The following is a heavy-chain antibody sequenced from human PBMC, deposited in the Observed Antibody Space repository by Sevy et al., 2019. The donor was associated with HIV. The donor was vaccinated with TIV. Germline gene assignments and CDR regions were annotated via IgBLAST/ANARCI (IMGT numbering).Heavy chain of an antibody. CDR2: INHSGST. CDR3: ARAAIAAPGAPFDD. CDR1: GGSFSGDF. Sequence: SETLSLTCAVYGGSFSGDFWSWNRQPPGKGPEWIGEINHSGSTSYNPFLKSRVTISVDTSKDQFSLKLSSVTAADTAVYYCARAAIAAPGAPFDDWGQGTLVTVSS. V-gene: IGHV4-34*01. J-gene: IGHJ4*02. D-gene: IGHD6-13*01.